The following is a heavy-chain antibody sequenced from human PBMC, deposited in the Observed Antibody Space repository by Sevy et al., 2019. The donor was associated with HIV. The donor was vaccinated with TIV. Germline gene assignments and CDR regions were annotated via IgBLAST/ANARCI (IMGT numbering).Heavy chain of an antibody. J-gene: IGHJ3*02. Sequence: GESLKISCKGSGYSFTNHWIAWVRQMPGKGLEWMGIIYPGDCDTRYSPPFQGQVTISADESSSTAYLQWSSLKASDTAIYYCGGERLSGDALDTWGQGTMVTVS. V-gene: IGHV5-51*01. CDR1: GYSFTNHW. CDR2: IYPGDCDT. D-gene: IGHD3-16*01. CDR3: GGERLSGDALDT.